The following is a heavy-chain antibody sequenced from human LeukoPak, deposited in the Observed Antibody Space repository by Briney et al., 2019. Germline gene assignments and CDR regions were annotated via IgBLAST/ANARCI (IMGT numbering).Heavy chain of an antibody. CDR1: GFTFSSYW. D-gene: IGHD2-15*01. V-gene: IGHV3-7*01. Sequence: PGGSLRLSCAASGFTFSSYWMSWVRQAPGKGLEWVANIKQDGSEKYYVDSVKGRFTISRDNAKNSLYLQMNSLRAEDTAVYYCARDRYCSGGSCSPYFDYWGQGTLVTVSS. CDR2: IKQDGSEK. J-gene: IGHJ4*02. CDR3: ARDRYCSGGSCSPYFDY.